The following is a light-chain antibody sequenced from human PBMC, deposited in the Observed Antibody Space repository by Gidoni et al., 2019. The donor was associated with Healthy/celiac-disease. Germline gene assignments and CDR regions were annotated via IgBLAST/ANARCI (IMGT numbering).Light chain of an antibody. V-gene: IGLV3-1*01. Sequence: SYELTQPPSVSVSPGQTANITCSGDKLGDKYASWYQQKPGQSPVLVIYQDIKRPSGIPERFSGSNSGNTATLTISGTQAMDEADYYCQAWDSSTGVVFGGGTKLTVL. CDR3: QAWDSSTGVV. CDR1: KLGDKY. CDR2: QDI. J-gene: IGLJ2*01.